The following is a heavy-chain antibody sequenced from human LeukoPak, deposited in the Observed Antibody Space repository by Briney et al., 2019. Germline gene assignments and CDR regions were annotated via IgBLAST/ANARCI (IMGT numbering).Heavy chain of an antibody. CDR3: ARQSDDLGYFQH. CDR1: GGSLSSYY. V-gene: IGHV4-59*08. J-gene: IGHJ1*01. D-gene: IGHD3-16*01. Sequence: KPSETLSLTCTVSGGSLSSYYWSWIRQPPGKGLEWIGYIYYRGRTKYNPSLQSRVTISVDTSRNQFSLRLSSVTVADTAVYYCARQSDDLGYFQHWGQGTLVTVSS. CDR2: IYYRGRT.